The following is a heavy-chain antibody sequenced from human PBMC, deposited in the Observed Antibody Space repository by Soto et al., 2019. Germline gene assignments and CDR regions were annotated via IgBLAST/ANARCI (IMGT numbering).Heavy chain of an antibody. CDR3: ARKGSSSISGMDV. CDR2: IHPNSGGT. V-gene: IGHV1-2*02. J-gene: IGHJ6*02. Sequence: ASVKVSCKASGYTFTGYYMHWVRQAPGQGLEWMGWIHPNSGGTNYAQKFQGRVTMTRDTSISTAYMELSRLRSDDTAVYYCARKGSSSISGMDVWGQGTRVTVSS. CDR1: GYTFTGYY. D-gene: IGHD6-6*01.